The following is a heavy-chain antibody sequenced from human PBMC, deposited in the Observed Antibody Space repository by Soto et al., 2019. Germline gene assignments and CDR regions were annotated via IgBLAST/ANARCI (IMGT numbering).Heavy chain of an antibody. CDR3: ARGRSWASGSVYYYYYYGMDV. CDR2: INHSGST. CDR1: CGSFSGYY. V-gene: IGHV4-34*01. J-gene: IGHJ6*02. D-gene: IGHD3-10*01. Sequence: PSETLSLTCAVYCGSFSGYYWSWIRQPPGKGLEWIGEINHSGSTNYNPSLKSRVTISVDTSKNQFSLKLSSVTAADTAVYYCARGRSWASGSVYYYYYYGMDVWGQGTTVTVSS.